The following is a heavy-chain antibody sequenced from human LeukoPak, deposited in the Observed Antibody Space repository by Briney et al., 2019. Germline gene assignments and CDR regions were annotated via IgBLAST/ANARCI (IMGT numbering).Heavy chain of an antibody. CDR1: GFTFSSYS. CDR3: AKDGMRSGSYYYYYYYYYMDV. D-gene: IGHD3-10*01. Sequence: PGGSLRLSCAASGFTFSSYSMNWVRQAPGKGLEWVSSISSSSSYLYYADSVKGRFTISRDNAKNSLYLQMNSLRAEDTAVYYCAKDGMRSGSYYYYYYYYYMDVWGKGTTVTISS. J-gene: IGHJ6*03. V-gene: IGHV3-21*01. CDR2: ISSSSSYL.